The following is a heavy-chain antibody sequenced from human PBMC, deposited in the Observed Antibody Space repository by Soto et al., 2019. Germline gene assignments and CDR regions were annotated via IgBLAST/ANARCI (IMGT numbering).Heavy chain of an antibody. CDR2: IYRTGST. D-gene: IGHD1-7*01. V-gene: IGHV4-4*02. CDR1: GGSFTSNNC. CDR3: ASRDPGTSVDY. J-gene: IGHJ4*02. Sequence: QVQLQESGPGLVKPSGTLSLTCAVSGGSFTSNNCWTWVRQPPGQGLEWIGEIYRTGSTNSNPSLKSRVTISLDKSENQFSLKVTSLTAADTAVYYCASRDPGTSVDYWGQGTLVTVSS.